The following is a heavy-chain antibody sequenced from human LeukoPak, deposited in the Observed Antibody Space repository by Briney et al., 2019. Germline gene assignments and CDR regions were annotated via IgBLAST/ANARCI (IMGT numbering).Heavy chain of an antibody. J-gene: IGHJ4*02. Sequence: PGGSLRFSCAASGFTFSTYNMNWVRQAPGKGLEWVSSISTGSNYVYYADSVKGRFSISRDNAKNSLYLQMNSLRAEDTAVYYCARNYFSGGSRDFDYWGQGTLVTVSS. CDR1: GFTFSTYN. CDR2: ISTGSNYV. V-gene: IGHV3-21*01. CDR3: ARNYFSGGSRDFDY. D-gene: IGHD2-15*01.